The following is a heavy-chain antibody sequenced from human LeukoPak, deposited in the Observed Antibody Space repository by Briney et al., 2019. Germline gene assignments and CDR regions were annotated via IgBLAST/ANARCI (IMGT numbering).Heavy chain of an antibody. J-gene: IGHJ4*02. CDR3: ARLRAAASVSFDY. CDR2: IYYSGST. D-gene: IGHD6-13*01. Sequence: SETLSLTCTVSGGSISSYYWSWIRQPPGKGLEWIGCIYYSGSTNYNPSLKSRVTISVDTSKNQFSLKLSSVTAADTAVYYCARLRAAASVSFDYWGQGTLVTVSS. CDR1: GGSISSYY. V-gene: IGHV4-59*08.